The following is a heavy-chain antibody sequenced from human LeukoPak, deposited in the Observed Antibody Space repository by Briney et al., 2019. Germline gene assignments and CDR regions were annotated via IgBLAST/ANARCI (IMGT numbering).Heavy chain of an antibody. J-gene: IGHJ5*02. CDR2: IYTSGST. CDR1: GGSISSYY. CDR3: ARDRLGGYDSTRGNWFDP. Sequence: SETLSLTRTVSGGSISSYYWSWIRQPAGKGLEWIGRIYTSGSTNYNPSLKSRVTISVDKSKNQFSLKLSSVTAADTVVYYCARDRLGGYDSTRGNWFDPWGQGTLVTVSS. D-gene: IGHD5-12*01. V-gene: IGHV4-4*07.